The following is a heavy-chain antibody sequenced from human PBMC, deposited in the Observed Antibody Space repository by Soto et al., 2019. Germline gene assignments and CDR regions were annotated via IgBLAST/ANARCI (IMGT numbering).Heavy chain of an antibody. J-gene: IGHJ6*02. V-gene: IGHV1-46*01. D-gene: IGHD3-3*01. CDR2: IYPSGGST. CDR3: ARGVPRTYYDFWSGYLTPYYYGMDV. Sequence: GASVKVSCKASGYTFANYYRHWVRQAPGQGLEWMGIIYPSGGSTSNAQKFQGRVTMTRDTSTSTVYMELSSLRSEDTAVYYCARGVPRTYYDFWSGYLTPYYYGMDVWGQGTTVIVSS. CDR1: GYTFANYY.